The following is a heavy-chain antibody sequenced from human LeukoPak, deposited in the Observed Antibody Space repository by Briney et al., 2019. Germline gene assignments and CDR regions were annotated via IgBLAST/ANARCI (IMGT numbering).Heavy chain of an antibody. V-gene: IGHV4-59*01. CDR1: VGSISTYY. J-gene: IGHJ4*02. CDR2: IYYSGST. CDR3: ARSEQYNSGWYFYFDY. Sequence: SETLSLTCTVSVGSISTYYWSWIRQPPGKGLEWIGYIYYSGSTNYNPSLKSRVTISVDTSKNQFSLNLSSVTAADTAVYYCARSEQYNSGWYFYFDYWGQGTLVTVSP. D-gene: IGHD6-19*01.